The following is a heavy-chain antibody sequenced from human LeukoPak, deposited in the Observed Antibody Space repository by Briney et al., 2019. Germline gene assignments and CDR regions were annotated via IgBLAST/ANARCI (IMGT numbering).Heavy chain of an antibody. Sequence: ASVKVSCKVSGYTLTELSMHWVRQAPGKGLEWMGGFDPEDGETIYAQKFQGRATMTEDTSTDTAYMELSSLRSEDTAVYYCATFSAIVGPFDYWGQGTLVTVSS. CDR1: GYTLTELS. J-gene: IGHJ4*02. CDR2: FDPEDGET. D-gene: IGHD1-26*01. CDR3: ATFSAIVGPFDY. V-gene: IGHV1-24*01.